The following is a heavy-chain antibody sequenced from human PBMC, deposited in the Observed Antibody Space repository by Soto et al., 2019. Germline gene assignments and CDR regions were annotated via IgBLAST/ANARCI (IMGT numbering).Heavy chain of an antibody. CDR1: GYTFTSYA. J-gene: IGHJ5*02. CDR3: ARDGYDSSGYYPPGYNWFDP. Sequence: ASVKVSCKASGYTFTSYAMHWVRQASGQRLEWMGWINAGNGNTKYSQKFQGRVTITRDTSASTAYMELSSLRSEDTAVYYCARDGYDSSGYYPPGYNWFDPWGQGTLVTVSS. D-gene: IGHD3-22*01. CDR2: INAGNGNT. V-gene: IGHV1-3*01.